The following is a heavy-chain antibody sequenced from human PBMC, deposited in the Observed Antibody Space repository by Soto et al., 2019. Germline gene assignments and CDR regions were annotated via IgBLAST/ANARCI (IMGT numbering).Heavy chain of an antibody. CDR3: ARDRRITIFGVDPYYGMDV. D-gene: IGHD3-3*01. Sequence: NPSETLSLTCTVSGGSISSGDYYWSWIRQPPGKGLEWIGYIYYSGSTYYNPSLKSRVTISVDTSKNQFSLKLSSVTAADTAVYYCARDRRITIFGVDPYYGMDVWGQGTTVTVSS. CDR1: GGSISSGDYY. V-gene: IGHV4-30-4*01. CDR2: IYYSGST. J-gene: IGHJ6*02.